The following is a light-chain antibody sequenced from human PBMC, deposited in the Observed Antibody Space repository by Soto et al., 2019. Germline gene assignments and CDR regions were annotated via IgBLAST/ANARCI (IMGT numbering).Light chain of an antibody. CDR1: QSVSIW. CDR3: QQYNSYLWT. CDR2: KAS. V-gene: IGKV1-5*03. J-gene: IGKJ1*01. Sequence: DVQMTQSPSTLSASVGDRVTITCRASQSVSIWLAWYQQKPGKAPKLLIYKASSLESGVPSRFSGSGSGAEFTLTISSLQPDDFATYYCQQYNSYLWTFGLGTKVEIK.